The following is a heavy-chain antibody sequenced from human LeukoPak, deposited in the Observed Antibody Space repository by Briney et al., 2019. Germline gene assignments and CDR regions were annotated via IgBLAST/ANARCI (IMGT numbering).Heavy chain of an antibody. CDR1: GASLNSYY. D-gene: IGHD6-13*01. CDR2: IYASGNT. CDR3: ARRSATAGWFDY. V-gene: IGHV4-4*07. Sequence: SETLSLTCTVSGASLNSYYWTWIRQPAEKGLEWIGRIYASGNTDYNPSLNSRVTISVDTSKNQFSLKLSSVTAADTAVYYCARRSATAGWFDYWGQGTLVTVSS. J-gene: IGHJ4*02.